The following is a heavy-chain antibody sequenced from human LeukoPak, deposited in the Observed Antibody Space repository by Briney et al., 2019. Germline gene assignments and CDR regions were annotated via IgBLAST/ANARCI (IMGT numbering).Heavy chain of an antibody. J-gene: IGHJ6*02. CDR1: GYTLTELS. CDR3: ATDSMLTMVRGVMSYYDMDV. V-gene: IGHV1-24*01. D-gene: IGHD3-10*01. Sequence: ASVKVSCKVSGYTLTELSMHWVRQAPGKGLEWMGGFDPEDGETIYAQKFQGRVTMTEDTSTDTAYMELSSLRSEDTAVYYCATDSMLTMVRGVMSYYDMDVWGQGTTVTVSS. CDR2: FDPEDGET.